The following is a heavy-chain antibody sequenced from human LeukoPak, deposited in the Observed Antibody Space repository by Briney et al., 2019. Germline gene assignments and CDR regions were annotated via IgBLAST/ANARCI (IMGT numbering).Heavy chain of an antibody. D-gene: IGHD5-12*01. CDR1: GFTFSSCA. J-gene: IGHJ4*02. CDR3: ASGRATMLTFDY. CDR2: ISYDGSNK. V-gene: IGHV3-30-3*01. Sequence: GGSLRLSCAASGFTFSSCAMHWVRQAPGKGLEWVAVISYDGSNKYYADSVKGRFTISRDNSKNTLYLQMNSLRAEDTAVYYCASGRATMLTFDYWGQGTLVTVSS.